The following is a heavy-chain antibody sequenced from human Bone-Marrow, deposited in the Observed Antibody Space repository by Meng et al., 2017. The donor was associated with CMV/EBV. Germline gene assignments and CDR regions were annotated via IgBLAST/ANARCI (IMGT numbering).Heavy chain of an antibody. CDR3: ARGVPPQSVERPRYCSSTSCYPARNYDGMDV. Sequence: GSLRLSCAVYGGSFSGYYWSWIRQPPGKGLEWIGEINHSGSTNYNPSLKSRVTISVDTSKNQFSLKLSSVTAADTAVYYCARGVPPQSVERPRYCSSTSCYPARNYDGMDVWGQGTTVTVSS. CDR2: INHSGST. J-gene: IGHJ6*02. V-gene: IGHV4-34*01. CDR1: GGSFSGYY. D-gene: IGHD2-2*01.